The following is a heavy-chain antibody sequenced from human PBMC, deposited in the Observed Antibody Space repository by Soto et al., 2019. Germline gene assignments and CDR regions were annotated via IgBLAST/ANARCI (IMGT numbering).Heavy chain of an antibody. J-gene: IGHJ4*02. Sequence: QVQLVQSGAEVKKPGASVKVSCKASGYTFTSYGISWVRQAPGQGLEWMGWSSASNGNTNYAQKLHGRLTMSTDTSTSTADVEMRSLRSDDTAVYYCAREGPPSLNWGQGTRVTVSS. CDR3: AREGPPSLN. V-gene: IGHV1-18*01. CDR1: GYTFTSYG. D-gene: IGHD2-2*01. CDR2: SSASNGNT.